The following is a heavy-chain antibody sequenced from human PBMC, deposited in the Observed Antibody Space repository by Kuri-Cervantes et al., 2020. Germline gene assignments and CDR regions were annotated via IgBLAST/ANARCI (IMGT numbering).Heavy chain of an antibody. Sequence: SETLSLTCTVSGGSINSGGYYWSWIRQHPGKGLEWIGYIYYSGSTYYNPSLKDRVTISMDTSKNQFSLKLSSVSAADTAVYYCFVYSYGWTRGGCDLGQGTPVTVSS. CDR2: IYYSGST. J-gene: IGHJ4*02. CDR3: FVYSYGWTRGGCD. CDR1: GGSINSGGYY. V-gene: IGHV4-31*03. D-gene: IGHD3-16*01.